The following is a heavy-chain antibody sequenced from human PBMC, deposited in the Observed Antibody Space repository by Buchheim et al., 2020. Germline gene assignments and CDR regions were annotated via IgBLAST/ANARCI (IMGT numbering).Heavy chain of an antibody. D-gene: IGHD2-15*01. CDR2: MNPNSGTT. Sequence: QVQLVQSGAEVKKPGASVKVSCKASGYTFTSYDINWVRQATGQGLEWMGWMNPNSGTTGYAQKFQGRVTMTRNTSISTAYMELSSLRSEDTAVYYCARVPILGYCSGGSCYYYYYGMDVWGQGTT. CDR1: GYTFTSYD. J-gene: IGHJ6*02. V-gene: IGHV1-8*01. CDR3: ARVPILGYCSGGSCYYYYYGMDV.